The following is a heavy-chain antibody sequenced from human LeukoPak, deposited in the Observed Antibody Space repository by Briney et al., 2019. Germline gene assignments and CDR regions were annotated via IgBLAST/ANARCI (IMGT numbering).Heavy chain of an antibody. CDR2: VSASGGRT. V-gene: IGHV3-23*01. CDR3: AKDSTRTGTNYFDF. D-gene: IGHD1-1*01. CDR1: GFTFSCHD. J-gene: IGHJ4*02. Sequence: GVSLRLSCAASGFTFSCHDMSWVRQAPGKGLDWVSAVSASGGRTYDADSVKGRSTISRDNSKSTVYLQMNSLRAEDTAVYYCAKDSTRTGTNYFDFWGQGTLVTVSS.